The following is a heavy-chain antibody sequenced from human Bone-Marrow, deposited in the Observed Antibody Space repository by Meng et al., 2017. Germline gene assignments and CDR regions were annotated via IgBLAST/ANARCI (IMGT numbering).Heavy chain of an antibody. CDR2: IIPILGIA. V-gene: IGHV1-69*08. J-gene: IGHJ4*02. CDR1: GGTFSSYT. D-gene: IGHD7-27*01. CDR3: ARDTSLLGKAN. Sequence: QVQRVQSGAGVKKPGSSVKVSCKASGGTFSSYTISWVRQAPGQGLEWMGRIIPILGIANYAQKFQGRVTITADKSTSTAYMELSSLRSEDTAVYYCARDTSLLGKANWGQGTLVTVSS.